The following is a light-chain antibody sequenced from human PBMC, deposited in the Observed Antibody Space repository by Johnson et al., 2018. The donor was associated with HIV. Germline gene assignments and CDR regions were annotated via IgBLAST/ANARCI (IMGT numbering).Light chain of an antibody. Sequence: QSVLTQPASVSAASGQKVNISCSGSNSNIGSYYVSWYQQLPGTAPKALIYDNHKRPSGIPDRVSGSKSGTSATLGITGLQTGDEADYYCGTWDSSLSVYVFGTGTKVTVL. V-gene: IGLV1-51*01. CDR3: GTWDSSLSVYV. J-gene: IGLJ1*01. CDR1: NSNIGSYY. CDR2: DNH.